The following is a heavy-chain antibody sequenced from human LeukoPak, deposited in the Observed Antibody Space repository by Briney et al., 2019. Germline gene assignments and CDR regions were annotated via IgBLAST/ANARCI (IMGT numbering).Heavy chain of an antibody. D-gene: IGHD3-22*01. Sequence: GGSLRLSCAASGFTFSSYSMNWVRQAPGMGLEWVSSISSSSSYIYYADSVKGRFTISRDNAKNSLYLQMNSLRAEDTAVYYCARANNHYYHSNIDYWGQGTLVTVSS. CDR1: GFTFSSYS. V-gene: IGHV3-21*01. CDR3: ARANNHYYHSNIDY. CDR2: ISSSSSYI. J-gene: IGHJ4*02.